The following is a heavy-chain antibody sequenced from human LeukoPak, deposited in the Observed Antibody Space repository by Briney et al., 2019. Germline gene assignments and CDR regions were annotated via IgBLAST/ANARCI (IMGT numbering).Heavy chain of an antibody. J-gene: IGHJ4*02. CDR2: ISAYNGNT. CDR1: GYTFTSYG. CDR3: ARALPPHSSGWSLGFGDY. Sequence: GASVKVSCKASGYTFTSYGISWVRQAPGQGLEWMGWISAYNGNTNYAQKLQGRVTMTTDTSTSTAYMELRSLRSDDTAVYYCARALPPHSSGWSLGFGDYWGQGTLVTVSS. D-gene: IGHD6-19*01. V-gene: IGHV1-18*01.